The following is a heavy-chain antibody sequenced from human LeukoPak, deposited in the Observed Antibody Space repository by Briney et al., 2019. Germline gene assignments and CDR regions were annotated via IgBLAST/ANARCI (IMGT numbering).Heavy chain of an antibody. CDR2: INPNSGGT. V-gene: IGHV1-2*02. D-gene: IGHD3-10*01. CDR1: GYTFTGYY. J-gene: IGHJ4*02. Sequence: ASVKVSCKASGYTFTGYYMHWVRQAPGQGLEWMGWINPNSGGTNYAQKFQGRVTMTRDTSISTAYMELSRLRSDDTAVYYCARGPYYGSGSYGRYFDYWGQGTLVTVSS. CDR3: ARGPYYGSGSYGRYFDY.